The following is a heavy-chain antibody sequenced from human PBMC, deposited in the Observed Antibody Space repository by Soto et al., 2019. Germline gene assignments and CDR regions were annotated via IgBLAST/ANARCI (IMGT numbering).Heavy chain of an antibody. D-gene: IGHD6-19*01. J-gene: IGHJ3*02. Sequence: QVQLVQSGADVKKPGASVKVSCKASGYNFTSYGISWVRQAPGQGLEWMGWISPHNDRTKYARRFQVRVTMTTETPTSTVYMELGSLRSDDTAVYYCARDLYYSSGRYFDHDAFDIWGQGTVVTVSS. CDR1: GYNFTSYG. V-gene: IGHV1-18*01. CDR3: ARDLYYSSGRYFDHDAFDI. CDR2: ISPHNDRT.